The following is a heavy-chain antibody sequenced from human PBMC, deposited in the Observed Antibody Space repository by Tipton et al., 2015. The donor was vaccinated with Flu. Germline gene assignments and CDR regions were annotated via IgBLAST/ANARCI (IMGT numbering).Heavy chain of an antibody. Sequence: TLSLTCTVSGGSINSGGAYWSWIRQRPGKGLEWIGCIYYSGSTYNNPSLSSRVTISVDTSKNQFSLNLKSVTAADTAVYYCARRDFSNYVSDPKNWFDRWGQGTLVTVSS. CDR2: IYYSGST. CDR3: ARRDFSNYVSDPKNWFDR. D-gene: IGHD4-11*01. CDR1: GGSINSGGAY. J-gene: IGHJ5*02. V-gene: IGHV4-31*03.